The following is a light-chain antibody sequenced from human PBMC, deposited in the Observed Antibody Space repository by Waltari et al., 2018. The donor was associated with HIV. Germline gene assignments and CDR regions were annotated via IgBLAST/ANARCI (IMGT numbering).Light chain of an antibody. Sequence: DIVMTQSPLSLAVTPGESASISCRSSQSLRHGGGFDYLDWYLQKPGQSPQLLIYLGSNRASGVPDRFRGSGSGADFSLEISKVEAEDVGLYFCMQTLQTPLTFGGGTKVEIK. J-gene: IGKJ4*01. V-gene: IGKV2-28*01. CDR1: QSLRHGGGFDY. CDR3: MQTLQTPLT. CDR2: LGS.